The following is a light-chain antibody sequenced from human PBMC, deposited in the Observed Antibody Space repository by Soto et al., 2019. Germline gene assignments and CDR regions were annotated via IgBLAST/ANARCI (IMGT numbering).Light chain of an antibody. CDR1: QGISSY. Sequence: DIQLTQSPSFLPASVGDRVTITCRASQGISSYLAWYQQKPGKAPKLLLYAASTLQSGVPSRFSGSGSGTEFTLTISSVQPEDFATYYCQQLNSYPPFTFGGGTKVEIK. V-gene: IGKV1-9*01. CDR2: AAS. J-gene: IGKJ4*01. CDR3: QQLNSYPPFT.